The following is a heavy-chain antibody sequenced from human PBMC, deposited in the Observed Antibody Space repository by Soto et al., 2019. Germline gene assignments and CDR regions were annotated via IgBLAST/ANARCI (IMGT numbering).Heavy chain of an antibody. Sequence: QVQLVQSGAEVKKPGASVKVSCKASGYTFTSYYMHWVRQAPGQALEWMGIINPSGGSTSYAQKFQGRVTMTRDTSTSTVYMELSSLRSEDTAVYYCARASWSPVAGTLYYFDYWGQGTLVTVSS. CDR3: ARASWSPVAGTLYYFDY. J-gene: IGHJ4*02. D-gene: IGHD6-19*01. CDR2: INPSGGST. CDR1: GYTFTSYY. V-gene: IGHV1-46*01.